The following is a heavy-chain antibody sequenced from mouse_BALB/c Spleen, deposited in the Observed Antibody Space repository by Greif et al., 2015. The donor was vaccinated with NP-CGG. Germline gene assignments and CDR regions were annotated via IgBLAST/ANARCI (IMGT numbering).Heavy chain of an antibody. CDR1: GYTFTDYN. Sequence: VQLQQSGPELVKPGASVKISCKASGYTFTDYNMHWVKQSHGKSLEWIGYIYPYNGGTGYNQKFKSKATLTVDNSSSTAYMELRSLTSEDSAVYYCARVLLRLRSFAYWGQGTLVTVSA. CDR2: IYPYNGGT. V-gene: IGHV1S29*02. J-gene: IGHJ3*01. CDR3: ARVLLRLRSFAY. D-gene: IGHD1-2*01.